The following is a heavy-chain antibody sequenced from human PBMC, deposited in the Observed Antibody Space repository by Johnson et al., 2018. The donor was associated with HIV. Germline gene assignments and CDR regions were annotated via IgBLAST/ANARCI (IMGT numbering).Heavy chain of an antibody. V-gene: IGHV3-7*01. Sequence: VQLVESGGGVVQPGRSLRLSCAASGFTFSSYWMSWVRQAPGKGLEWVANIKQDGSEKYYADSVKGRFTISRDNSKNTLYLQMNSLRAEDTAVYYCARDAVISSGWYNVDAFDIWGQGTMVTVSS. CDR2: IKQDGSEK. CDR1: GFTFSSYW. CDR3: ARDAVISSGWYNVDAFDI. J-gene: IGHJ3*02. D-gene: IGHD6-19*01.